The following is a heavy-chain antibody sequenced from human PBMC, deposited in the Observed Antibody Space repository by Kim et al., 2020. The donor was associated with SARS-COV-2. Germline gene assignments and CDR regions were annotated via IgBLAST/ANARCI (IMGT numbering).Heavy chain of an antibody. D-gene: IGHD4-17*01. CDR1: GGSISSYY. V-gene: IGHV4-59*13. CDR2: IYYSGST. J-gene: IGHJ4*02. Sequence: SETLSLTCTVSGGSISSYYWSWIRQPPGKGLEWIGYIYYSGSTNYNPSHKSRVTISVDTSKNQFSLKLSSVTAADTAVYYCGRGPSYGGNSSADYWGQGTLVTVSS. CDR3: GRGPSYGGNSSADY.